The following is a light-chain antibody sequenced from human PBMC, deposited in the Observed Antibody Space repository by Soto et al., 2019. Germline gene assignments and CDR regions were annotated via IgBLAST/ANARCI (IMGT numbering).Light chain of an antibody. J-gene: IGKJ4*01. CDR1: QGISSY. CDR3: QHLNTYPLT. V-gene: IGKV1-9*01. Sequence: DIQLTQSPSFLSASVGDRVTITCRASQGISSYLLWYQQKPGKAPELLIYEASTLQSGVPSRFSGSGSGTEFTLTISSLQPEDFATYYCQHLNTYPLTFGGGTEVEIK. CDR2: EAS.